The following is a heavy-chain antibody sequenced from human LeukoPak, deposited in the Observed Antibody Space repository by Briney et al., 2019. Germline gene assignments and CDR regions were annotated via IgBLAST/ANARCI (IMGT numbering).Heavy chain of an antibody. CDR3: ARGIVATAATPYYYYGMDV. CDR2: IIPILGIA. CDR1: GGTFSSYA. J-gene: IGHJ6*02. V-gene: IGHV1-69*04. Sequence: ASVKVSCKASGGTFSSYAISWVRQAPGQGLEWMGRIIPILGIANYAQKFQGRVTITADKSTSTAYMELSSLRSEDTAVYYCARGIVATAATPYYYYGMDVWGQGTTVTVSS. D-gene: IGHD5-12*01.